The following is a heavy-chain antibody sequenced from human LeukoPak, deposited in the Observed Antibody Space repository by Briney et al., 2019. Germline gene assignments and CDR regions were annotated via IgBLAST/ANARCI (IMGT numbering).Heavy chain of an antibody. CDR2: IYSGTSS. V-gene: IGHV3-66*01. D-gene: IGHD5-12*01. CDR1: GFTVSSNY. CDR3: ARLHSIKGLDY. Sequence: GGSLRLSCAASGFTVSSNYMNWVRQAPGKGLEWVSVIYSGTSSYYAGSVKGRFTISRDNSKNTLSLQMNSLRAEDTAVYYCARLHSIKGLDYWGQGTLVTVSS. J-gene: IGHJ4*02.